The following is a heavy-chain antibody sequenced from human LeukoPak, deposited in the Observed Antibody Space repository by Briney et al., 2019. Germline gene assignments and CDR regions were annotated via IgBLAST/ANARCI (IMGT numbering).Heavy chain of an antibody. CDR2: ISGSGGHT. V-gene: IGHV3-23*01. D-gene: IGHD5-12*01. CDR1: GFAFQTYA. CDR3: AKFFRRVATLWEYYDY. Sequence: GGSLRLSCATSGFAFQTYALSWVRQAPGKGLEWVSAISGSGGHTYHADSVKGRFTIYRDNSRDTLYLQMNSLRAEDTAVYYCAKFFRRVATLWEYYDYWGQGTLVTVSS. J-gene: IGHJ4*02.